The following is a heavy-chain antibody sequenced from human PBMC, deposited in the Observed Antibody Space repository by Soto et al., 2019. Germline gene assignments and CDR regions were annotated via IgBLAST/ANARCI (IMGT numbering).Heavy chain of an antibody. CDR2: ISAYNGNT. D-gene: IGHD6-19*01. CDR3: ARESSGWYYFDY. CDR1: GYTFTSYG. J-gene: IGHJ4*02. Sequence: ASVKVSCKASGYTFTSYGISWVRQAPGQGLEWMGWISAYNGNTNYAQKLQGRVTMTTDTSTSTAYMELRSLRSYDTAVYYCARESSGWYYFDYWGQGTLVTVSS. V-gene: IGHV1-18*01.